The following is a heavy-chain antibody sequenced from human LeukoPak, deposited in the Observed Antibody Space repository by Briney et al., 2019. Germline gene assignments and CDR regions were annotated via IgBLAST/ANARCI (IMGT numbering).Heavy chain of an antibody. CDR3: ARGQLGTGNYYYYHMDV. D-gene: IGHD1-1*01. CDR1: GYTFTSYD. J-gene: IGHJ6*03. CDR2: MNPNSGNT. V-gene: IGHV1-8*01. Sequence: ASVKVSCKASGYTFTSYDINWVRQATGQGLEWMGWMNPNSGNTGYAQKFQGRVTMTRNTSISTAYMELSSLRSEDTAVYYCARGQLGTGNYYYYHMDVWGKGTTVTTSS.